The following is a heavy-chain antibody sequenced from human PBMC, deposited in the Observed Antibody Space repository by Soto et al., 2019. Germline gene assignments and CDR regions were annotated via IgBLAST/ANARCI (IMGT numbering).Heavy chain of an antibody. Sequence: PGGSLRLSCAASGFTFSSYAMSWVRQAPGKGLAWVSGISGSGANTYYADSVKGRLTISRDNSRNTLYLEMNSLRAEDTAVYYCAKDRDIVVVIDASATGAFDFWGQGTKVTVSS. V-gene: IGHV3-23*01. CDR1: GFTFSSYA. J-gene: IGHJ3*01. CDR3: AKDRDIVVVIDASATGAFDF. CDR2: ISGSGANT. D-gene: IGHD2-15*01.